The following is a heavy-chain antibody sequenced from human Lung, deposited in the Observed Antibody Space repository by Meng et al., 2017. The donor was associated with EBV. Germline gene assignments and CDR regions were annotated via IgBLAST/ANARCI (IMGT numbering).Heavy chain of an antibody. J-gene: IGHJ4*02. D-gene: IGHD5-18*01. CDR3: ARAVDTGYFDY. CDR1: GGSISSGDYY. CDR2: IYYSGST. V-gene: IGHV4-30-4*01. Sequence: QLPSPYSGPGRVKPSQTLSLPCTVSGGSISSGDYYGSWIRQPPGKGLEWIGYIYYSGSTYYNPSLKSRVTISVDTSNNQFSLKLSSVTAADTAVYYCARAVDTGYFDYWGQGTLVTVSS.